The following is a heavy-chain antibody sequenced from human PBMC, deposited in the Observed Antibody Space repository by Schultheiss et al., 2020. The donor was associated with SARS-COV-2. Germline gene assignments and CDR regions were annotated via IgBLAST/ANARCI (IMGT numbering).Heavy chain of an antibody. CDR1: GGSFSGYY. Sequence: SETLSLTCAVYGGSFSGYYWSWIRQPPGKGLEWIGEINHSGSTNYNPSLKSRVTISVDTSKNQFSLKLSSMTAADTAVYYCARDNPSGYLYYYMDVWGKGTTVTVSS. D-gene: IGHD3-22*01. J-gene: IGHJ6*03. CDR3: ARDNPSGYLYYYMDV. V-gene: IGHV4-34*01. CDR2: INHSGST.